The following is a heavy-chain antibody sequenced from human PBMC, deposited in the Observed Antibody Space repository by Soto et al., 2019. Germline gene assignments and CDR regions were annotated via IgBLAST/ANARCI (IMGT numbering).Heavy chain of an antibody. CDR2: IYSGGST. D-gene: IGHD5-12*01. Sequence: GGSLRLSCAASGFTVSSNYMSWVRQAPGKGLEWVSVIYSGGSTYYADSVKGRFTISRDNSKNTRYLQMNSLRAEDTAVYYCARDPAVYSGYVSAAFDIWGQGTMVTVSS. CDR1: GFTVSSNY. CDR3: ARDPAVYSGYVSAAFDI. V-gene: IGHV3-66*01. J-gene: IGHJ3*02.